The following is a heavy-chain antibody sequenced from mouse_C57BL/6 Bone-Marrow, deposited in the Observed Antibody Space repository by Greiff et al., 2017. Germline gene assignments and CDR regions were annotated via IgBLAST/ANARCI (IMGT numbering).Heavy chain of an antibody. CDR2: IYPGSGST. J-gene: IGHJ4*01. Sequence: VQLQQPGAELVKPGASVKMSCKASGYTFTRYWITWVKQRPGQGLEWIGDIYPGSGSTNYNEKFKSKATLTVDTSSSTAYMQLSSLTSEDSAVYYCARYPIYYRAMDYWGQGTSVTVSS. CDR1: GYTFTRYW. CDR3: ARYPIYYRAMDY. V-gene: IGHV1-55*01. D-gene: IGHD1-1*01.